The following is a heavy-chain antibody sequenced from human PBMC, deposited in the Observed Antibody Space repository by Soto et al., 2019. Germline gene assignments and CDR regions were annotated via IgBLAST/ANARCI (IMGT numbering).Heavy chain of an antibody. D-gene: IGHD1-20*01. V-gene: IGHV3-23*01. CDR2: ISGLVGRT. CDR3: AKRAADNSGPFDY. J-gene: IGHJ4*02. Sequence: GGSLRLSCVASGFTFNSYAMNWVRQAPGKGLEWVSGISGLVGRTYYADSVKGRFTVSRDISKNTLYLQMDSLRADDTAVYYWAKRAADNSGPFDYWGQGTLVTVSS. CDR1: GFTFNSYA.